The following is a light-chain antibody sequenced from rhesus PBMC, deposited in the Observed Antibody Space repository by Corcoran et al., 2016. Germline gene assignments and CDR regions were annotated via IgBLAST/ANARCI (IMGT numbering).Light chain of an antibody. Sequence: EIVMTQSPATLSLSPGERATLSCRASQSGRSNLAWYQQKPWQAPRLLIYYASNRATGIPDRFSGSGYGTDCNFTISSLEPEDVGVYYCQQYNNWLTFGGGTKVELK. J-gene: IGKJ4*01. CDR3: QQYNNWLT. CDR2: YAS. V-gene: IGKV3-35*01. CDR1: QSGRSN.